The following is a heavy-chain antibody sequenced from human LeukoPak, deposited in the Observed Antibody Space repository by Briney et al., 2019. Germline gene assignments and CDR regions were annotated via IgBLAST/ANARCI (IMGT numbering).Heavy chain of an antibody. CDR2: ICYSGST. Sequence: SETLSLTCTVSGGSISSYYWSWIRQPPGKGLEWIGYICYSGSTNYNPSLKSRVTISVDTSKNQFSLKLSSVTAADTAVYYCAREGYSGSAGSDFDYWGQGTLVTVSS. CDR3: AREGYSGSAGSDFDY. CDR1: GGSISSYY. D-gene: IGHD1-26*01. V-gene: IGHV4-59*01. J-gene: IGHJ4*02.